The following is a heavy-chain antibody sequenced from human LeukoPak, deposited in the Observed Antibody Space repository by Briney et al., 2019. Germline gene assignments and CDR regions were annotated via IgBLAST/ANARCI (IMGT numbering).Heavy chain of an antibody. Sequence: PSETLSLTCTVPGGSISSYYWSWIRQPPGKGLEWIGYIYYSGSTNYNPSLKSRVTISVDTSKNQFSLKLSSVTAADTAVYYCATRIAVAAPDAFDIWGQGTMVTVSS. CDR3: ATRIAVAAPDAFDI. D-gene: IGHD6-19*01. J-gene: IGHJ3*02. CDR1: GGSISSYY. V-gene: IGHV4-59*01. CDR2: IYYSGST.